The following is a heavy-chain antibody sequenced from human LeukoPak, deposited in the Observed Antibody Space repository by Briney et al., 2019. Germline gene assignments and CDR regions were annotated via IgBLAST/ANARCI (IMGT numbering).Heavy chain of an antibody. CDR3: ARATGQLDY. V-gene: IGHV3-21*01. CDR1: GITFSGYT. J-gene: IGHJ4*02. Sequence: KSGGSLRLSCAASGITFSGYTMNWVRQAPGKGLEWVSSISSSSTYIYYADSVRGRFTISRDNAKNSLYLQMNSLRDEDTAVYYCARATGQLDYWGQGTLVTVSS. CDR2: ISSSSTYI. D-gene: IGHD4-17*01.